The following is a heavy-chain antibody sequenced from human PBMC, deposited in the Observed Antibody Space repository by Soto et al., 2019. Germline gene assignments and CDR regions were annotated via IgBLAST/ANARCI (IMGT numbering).Heavy chain of an antibody. D-gene: IGHD3-10*01. V-gene: IGHV1-69*01. CDR1: GGTFSSFA. J-gene: IGHJ4*02. Sequence: QVQLVQSGAEVKKPRSSVKVSCKASGGTFSSFAISWVRQAPGQGLEWMGGIIPIFGTANYAQKFQGRVTITADESTSTAYMELSSLRSEDTAVYYCTRVGDVLLWFGEYWGQGTLVTVSS. CDR3: TRVGDVLLWFGEY. CDR2: IIPIFGTA.